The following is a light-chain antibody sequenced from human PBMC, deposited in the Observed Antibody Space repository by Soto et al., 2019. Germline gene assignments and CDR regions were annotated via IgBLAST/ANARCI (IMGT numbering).Light chain of an antibody. CDR1: QGISSW. CDR2: ATS. CDR3: QQAHSFPFT. J-gene: IGKJ3*01. Sequence: DIQMTQSPSSVSASVGDRVTITCRASQGISSWLVWYQQKPGKAPKLLIYATSSLQSGVPSRFSGSGFGTDFTLTISGLQPEDVATYYCQQAHSFPFTFGPGTRVDIK. V-gene: IGKV1-12*01.